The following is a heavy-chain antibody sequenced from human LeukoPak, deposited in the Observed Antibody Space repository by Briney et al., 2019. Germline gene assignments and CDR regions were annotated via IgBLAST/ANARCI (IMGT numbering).Heavy chain of an antibody. V-gene: IGHV3-33*01. CDR2: IWYDGSNK. Sequence: PGGSLRLSCAASGFTFSSYGMHWVCQAPGKGLEWVAVIWYDGSNKYYADSVKGRFTISRDNSKNTLYLQMNSLRAEDTAVYYCATSRYGDLEDYWGQGTLVTVSS. D-gene: IGHD4-17*01. J-gene: IGHJ4*02. CDR3: ATSRYGDLEDY. CDR1: GFTFSSYG.